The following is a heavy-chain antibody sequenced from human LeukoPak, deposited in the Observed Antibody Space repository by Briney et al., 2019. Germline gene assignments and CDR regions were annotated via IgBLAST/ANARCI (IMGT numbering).Heavy chain of an antibody. CDR2: INHSGST. J-gene: IGHJ6*03. Sequence: SETLSLTCTVSGGSISSSSYYWSWIRQPPGKGLEWIGEINHSGSTNYNPSLKSRVTISVDTSKNQFSLKLSSVTAADTAVYYCARVKGYCSGGGCYASNYYYYYMDVWGKGTTVTVSS. D-gene: IGHD2-15*01. CDR1: GGSISSSSYY. V-gene: IGHV4-39*07. CDR3: ARVKGYCSGGGCYASNYYYYYMDV.